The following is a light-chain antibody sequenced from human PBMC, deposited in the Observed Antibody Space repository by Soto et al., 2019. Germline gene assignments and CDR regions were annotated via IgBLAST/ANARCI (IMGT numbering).Light chain of an antibody. CDR2: DVS. CDR1: SSDVGGYNY. J-gene: IGLJ2*01. Sequence: QSALTQPASVSGSPGQSITISCTGTSSDVGGYNYVSWYQQHPVKAPKLMIYDVSNRPSGVSNRCSGSKSGNTAPLTISGLQAEDEADYYCSSYTSSSLVVFGGGTQVTVL. CDR3: SSYTSSSLVV. V-gene: IGLV2-14*01.